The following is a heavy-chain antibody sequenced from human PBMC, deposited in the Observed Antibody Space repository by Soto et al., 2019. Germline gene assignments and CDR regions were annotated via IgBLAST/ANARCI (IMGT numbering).Heavy chain of an antibody. Sequence: RSLTCSVSGGSISSFTYYWGWIRQPPGKGLEWIGTVYYNENTYYNPPLKSRVTITVDTAKNQFSLNLRSVTAADTAMYFCARRERYYGSPGWFDPWGPGTLVTVSS. D-gene: IGHD3-10*01. V-gene: IGHV4-39*01. CDR3: ARRERYYGSPGWFDP. CDR1: GGSISSFTYY. J-gene: IGHJ5*02. CDR2: VYYNENT.